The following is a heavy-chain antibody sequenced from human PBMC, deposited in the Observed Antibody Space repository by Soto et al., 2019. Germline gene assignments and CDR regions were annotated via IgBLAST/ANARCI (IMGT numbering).Heavy chain of an antibody. V-gene: IGHV4-31*03. D-gene: IGHD1-26*01. Sequence: QVQLQESGPKLVKPSQTLSLTCSVSGASISSGGHSWSWLRQHPGKGLEWIGYIDDSENTYYNPSLKSRLTMSGDTSKGQFSLNLNSVTAADTAVYFCARLSGSYYLLPDIWGPGTLVTVSS. CDR3: ARLSGSYYLLPDI. CDR2: IDDSENT. CDR1: GASISSGGHS. J-gene: IGHJ4*02.